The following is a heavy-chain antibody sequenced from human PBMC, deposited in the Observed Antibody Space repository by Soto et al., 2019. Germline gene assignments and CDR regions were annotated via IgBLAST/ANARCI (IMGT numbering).Heavy chain of an antibody. CDR1: GFTFSSYS. D-gene: IGHD1-20*01. V-gene: IGHV3-21*03. CDR2: ISSANAYI. Sequence: GWSLRLSCVASGFTFSSYSVNWVRQAPGMGLEWVSSISSANAYIYYADSVKGRFTISRDNAKNSLFLQMSSLRAEDTAVYYCARYTYTSRYNHNGMDVWGHGTTVTVSS. J-gene: IGHJ6*02. CDR3: ARYTYTSRYNHNGMDV.